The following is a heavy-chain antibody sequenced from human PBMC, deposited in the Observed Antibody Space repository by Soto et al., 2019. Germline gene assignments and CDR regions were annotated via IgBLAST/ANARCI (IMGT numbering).Heavy chain of an antibody. V-gene: IGHV1-58*01. CDR1: GFTFTISA. Sequence: ASVKVSCKASGFTFTISAVQWVLQARGQRLEWIGWIVVGSGNTNYAQKFQERVTITRDMSTSTAYMELSSLRSEDTAVYYCAAGPLVVPAAPVEAFDYWGQRTLVTVS. D-gene: IGHD2-2*01. J-gene: IGHJ4*02. CDR2: IVVGSGNT. CDR3: AAGPLVVPAAPVEAFDY.